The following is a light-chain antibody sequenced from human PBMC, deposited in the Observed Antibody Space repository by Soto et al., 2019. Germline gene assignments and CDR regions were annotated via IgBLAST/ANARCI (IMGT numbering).Light chain of an antibody. J-gene: IGKJ4*01. Sequence: EILITQSPTTLSVSPGERATLSFRASQSVSSNLDWYQQKPGKAPRLLIYGVSTRESGIPARFSGSGSGTEFTLTITSLQSEDFAVYYCQQDNNWPSTFGGGTKVDIK. CDR2: GVS. CDR3: QQDNNWPST. V-gene: IGKV3-15*01. CDR1: QSVSSN.